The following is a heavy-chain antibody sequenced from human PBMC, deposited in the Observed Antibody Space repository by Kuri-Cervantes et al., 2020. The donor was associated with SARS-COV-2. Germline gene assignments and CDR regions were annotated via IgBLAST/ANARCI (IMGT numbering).Heavy chain of an antibody. CDR3: ARGGGTYWNYYYMDV. D-gene: IGHD1-26*01. CDR1: GFTFSSYS. CDR2: ISSSSSYI. V-gene: IGHV3-21*01. Sequence: LSLTCAASGFTFSSYSMNWVRQAPGKGLEWVSSISSSSSYIYYADSVKGRFTISRDNARNSLFLQMNSLRAEDTAVYHCARGGGTYWNYYYMDVWGKGTTVTVSS. J-gene: IGHJ6*03.